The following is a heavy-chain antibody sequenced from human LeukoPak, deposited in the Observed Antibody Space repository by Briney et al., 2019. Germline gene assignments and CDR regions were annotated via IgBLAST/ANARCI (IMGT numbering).Heavy chain of an antibody. Sequence: GGSLRLSCAASRFTFSSFDMHWVRQAPGKGLEWVTFIRFDGSNKYYADSVKGRFTISRDNSKKKLYLQMNSLRAEDTAVYYCAKDSRGYSGYDFDSWGQGSPVTVSS. V-gene: IGHV3-30*02. D-gene: IGHD5-12*01. CDR2: IRFDGSNK. CDR1: RFTFSSFD. J-gene: IGHJ4*02. CDR3: AKDSRGYSGYDFDS.